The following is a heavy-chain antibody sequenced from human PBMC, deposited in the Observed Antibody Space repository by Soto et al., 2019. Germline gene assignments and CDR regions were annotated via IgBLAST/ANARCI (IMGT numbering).Heavy chain of an antibody. CDR1: GFSYAGYA. CDR3: AKTQNFNDYYTGFDS. J-gene: IGHJ4*02. D-gene: IGHD3-3*01. Sequence: CLRLSCIVSGFSYAGYALAWVRQAPGKGLEWVAAVSGGGGSTYYADSVKRRFSVSRDKSGNMIYLQMNSLTAGDTAVYYCAKTQNFNDYYTGFDSWGQGTRVTVSS. CDR2: VSGGGGST. V-gene: IGHV3-23*01.